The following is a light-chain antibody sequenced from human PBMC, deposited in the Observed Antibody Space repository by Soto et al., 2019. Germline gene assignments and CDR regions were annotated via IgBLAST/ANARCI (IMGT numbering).Light chain of an antibody. V-gene: IGKV3-20*01. CDR3: QQYGASPWT. CDR1: QSVSNNY. CDR2: AAS. Sequence: ELVLTQSPGTLSLSPGERATLSCRASQSVSNNYLAWYQQKPGQAPRLLIYAASNRAAGIPDRFSGSGSGSDFTLTISRLEPEDFAVYYCQQYGASPWTFGQGSKVEIK. J-gene: IGKJ1*01.